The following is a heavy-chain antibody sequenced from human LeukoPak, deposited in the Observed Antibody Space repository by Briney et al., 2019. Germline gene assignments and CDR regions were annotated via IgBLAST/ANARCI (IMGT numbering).Heavy chain of an antibody. D-gene: IGHD3-9*01. CDR2: IYYSGST. Sequence: SETLSLTCTVSGGSISSGDYYWSWIRQPPGKGLEWIGYIYYSGSTYYNPSLKSRVTISVDTSKNQFSLKLSSVTAADTAVYYCARYGGLRYFDWLSRGAFDIWGQGTMVTVSS. V-gene: IGHV4-30-4*01. CDR3: ARYGGLRYFDWLSRGAFDI. J-gene: IGHJ3*02. CDR1: GGSISSGDYY.